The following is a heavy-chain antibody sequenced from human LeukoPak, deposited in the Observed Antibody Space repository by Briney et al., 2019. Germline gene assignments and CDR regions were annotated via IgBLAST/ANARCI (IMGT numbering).Heavy chain of an antibody. Sequence: PSETLSLTCAVYGGSFSGYYWSWIRQPPGKGLEWIGEINHSGSTNYNPSLKSRVTISVDTSKNQFSLKLSSGTAADTAVYYCARGDDFWSGSAFDIWGQGTMVTVSS. D-gene: IGHD3-3*01. CDR1: GGSFSGYY. J-gene: IGHJ3*02. V-gene: IGHV4-34*01. CDR2: INHSGST. CDR3: ARGDDFWSGSAFDI.